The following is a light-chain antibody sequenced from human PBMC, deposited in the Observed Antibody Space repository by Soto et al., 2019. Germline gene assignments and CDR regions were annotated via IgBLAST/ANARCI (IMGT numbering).Light chain of an antibody. Sequence: DIQMTQSPSTLSASVGDRVTITCRASQSIGSSLAWYQQKPGKAPKLLIYRASTLEDGVPSRFSGSGSGAECSLTISRLQPDDFATYYGQQYSGYSPYTFGQGTKLEI. CDR3: QQYSGYSPYT. CDR1: QSIGSS. J-gene: IGKJ2*01. CDR2: RAS. V-gene: IGKV1-5*03.